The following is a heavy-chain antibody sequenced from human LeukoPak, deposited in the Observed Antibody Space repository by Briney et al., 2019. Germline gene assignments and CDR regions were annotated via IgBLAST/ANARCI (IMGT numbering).Heavy chain of an antibody. CDR2: IWYGGSNK. Sequence: TGGSLRLSCAASGFTFSSYVMHWVRQAPGKGLEWVAVIWYGGSNKYYADSVKGRFTISRDNSKNTLYLQMNSLRAEDTAVYYCAKDSVVLVTAIVTYWGQGTLVTVSS. V-gene: IGHV3-30*02. CDR3: AKDSVVLVTAIVTY. CDR1: GFTFSSYV. D-gene: IGHD2-21*02. J-gene: IGHJ4*02.